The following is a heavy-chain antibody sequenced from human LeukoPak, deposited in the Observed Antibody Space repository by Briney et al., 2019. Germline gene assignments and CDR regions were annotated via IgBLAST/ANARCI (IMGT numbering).Heavy chain of an antibody. CDR2: IDWDDDK. D-gene: IGHD3-16*02. V-gene: IGHV2-70*11. J-gene: IGHJ4*02. CDR3: ARIRVNRDYVWGSYRSTTDY. Sequence: WVRQAPGKALEWLARIDWDDDKYYSTSLKTRLTISKDTSKNQVVLTMTNMDPVDTATYYCARIRVNRDYVWGSYRSTTDYWGQGTLVTVSS.